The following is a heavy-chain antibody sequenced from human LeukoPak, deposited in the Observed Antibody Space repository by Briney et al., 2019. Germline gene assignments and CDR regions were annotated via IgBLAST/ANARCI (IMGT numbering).Heavy chain of an antibody. CDR2: IYYSGST. V-gene: IGHV4-59*01. D-gene: IGHD3-22*01. Sequence: PSETLSLTCAVSGGSFSAFFWRWIRQPPGKGLEWIGYIYYSGSTNYNPSLKSRVTISIDTSKNQFSLKLSSVTAADTAVYYCARAQKDNHYDSSGYYWFDPWGQGTLVTVSS. J-gene: IGHJ5*02. CDR1: GGSFSAFF. CDR3: ARAQKDNHYDSSGYYWFDP.